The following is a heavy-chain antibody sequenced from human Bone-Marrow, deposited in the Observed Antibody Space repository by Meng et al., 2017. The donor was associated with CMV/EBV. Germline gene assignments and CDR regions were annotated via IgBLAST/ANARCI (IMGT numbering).Heavy chain of an antibody. CDR1: GYTFTSYY. CDR2: INPSGGST. J-gene: IGHJ4*02. D-gene: IGHD1-26*01. CDR3: ARVRWVGADL. Sequence: KFSGKASGYTFTSYYMHWVRQAPGQGLEWMGIINPSGGSTSYAQKFQGRVTMTRDTSTSTVYMELSSLRSEDTAVYYCARVRWVGADLWGQGTLVTVSS. V-gene: IGHV1-46*01.